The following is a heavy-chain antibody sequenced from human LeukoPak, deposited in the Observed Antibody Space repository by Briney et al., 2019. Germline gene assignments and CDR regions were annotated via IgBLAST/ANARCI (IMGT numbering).Heavy chain of an antibody. D-gene: IGHD1-26*01. CDR3: ARRRRVGANNWFDP. CDR1: GYTFTSYD. V-gene: IGHV1-8*01. CDR2: MNPNSGNT. Sequence: ASVKVSCKASGYTFTSYDINWVRQATGQGLEWMGWMNPNSGNTGYAQKFQGRVTMTRNTSISTAYMELSSLRSEDTAVHYCARRRRVGANNWFDPWGQGTLVTVSS. J-gene: IGHJ5*02.